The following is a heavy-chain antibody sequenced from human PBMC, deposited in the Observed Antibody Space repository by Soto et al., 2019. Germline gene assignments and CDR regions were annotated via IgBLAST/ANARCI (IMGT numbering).Heavy chain of an antibody. J-gene: IGHJ4*02. D-gene: IGHD3-9*01. CDR1: GFTFSSYA. CDR2: ISGSGGST. Sequence: GGSLRLSCAASGFTFSSYAMSWVRQAPGKGLEWVSAISGSGGSTYYADSVKGRFTISRDNSKNTLYLQMNSLRAEDTAVYYCAKDGGPYYDILNHPYYFDYWGQGTLVTVSS. V-gene: IGHV3-23*01. CDR3: AKDGGPYYDILNHPYYFDY.